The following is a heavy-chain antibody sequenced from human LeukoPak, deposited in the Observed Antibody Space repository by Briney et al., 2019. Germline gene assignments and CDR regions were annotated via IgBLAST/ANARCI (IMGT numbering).Heavy chain of an antibody. CDR1: GNIFTNYW. CDR3: ARVPSYISGWSCFDI. D-gene: IGHD6-19*01. CDR2: IYLGDSDT. Sequence: GESLKISCKGSGNIFTNYWIGWVRQMPGKGLEWMGFIYLGDSDTRYSPSFQGQVTISADKSISAAYLQWSSLKASDTAMYYCARVPSYISGWSCFDIWGQGTMVTVSS. V-gene: IGHV5-51*01. J-gene: IGHJ3*02.